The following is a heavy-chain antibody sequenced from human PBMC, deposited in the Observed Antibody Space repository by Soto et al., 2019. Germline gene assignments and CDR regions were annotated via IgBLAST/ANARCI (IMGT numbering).Heavy chain of an antibody. Sequence: QVHLVESGGGVVQPGRSLRLSCAASGFTFSTYAMHWLRQAPGKGLEWVAIISYDATNKFYADSVKGRFTISRDNSKNLLYLQMNSQRPEDTAVYYCAKTDPGARCGGICHPEYWGQGTLVTVSS. CDR2: ISYDATNK. D-gene: IGHD2-15*01. J-gene: IGHJ4*02. V-gene: IGHV3-30*18. CDR1: GFTFSTYA. CDR3: AKTDPGARCGGICHPEY.